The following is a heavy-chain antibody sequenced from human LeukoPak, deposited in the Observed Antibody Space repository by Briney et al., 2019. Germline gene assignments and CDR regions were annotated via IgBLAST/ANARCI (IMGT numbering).Heavy chain of an antibody. J-gene: IGHJ6*03. V-gene: IGHV3-74*01. CDR2: INTHGSST. Sequence: GGSLRLSCAASGFAFSNYWLHWVRQAPGKGLVWVARINTHGSSTNYADSVKGRFTISRDNAKNTLYLQMTSLSAEDTAVYYALAGYYYYYMDVGGKGTTVTVSS. CDR1: GFAFSNYW. D-gene: IGHD6-13*01. CDR3: LAGYYYYYMDV.